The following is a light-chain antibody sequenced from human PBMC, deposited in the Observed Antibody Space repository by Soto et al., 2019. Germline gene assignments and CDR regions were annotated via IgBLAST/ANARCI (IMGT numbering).Light chain of an antibody. Sequence: QSALTQPPSASGSPGQSVTNSCTGTSSDVGGYKYVSWYQQHPGKAPKLMIYEVSQRPSGVPDRFSGSKSGNTASLTVSGLQAEDEADYYCSSYAGSNNLNVFGGGTKLTVL. J-gene: IGLJ2*01. CDR3: SSYAGSNNLNV. CDR2: EVS. V-gene: IGLV2-8*01. CDR1: SSDVGGYKY.